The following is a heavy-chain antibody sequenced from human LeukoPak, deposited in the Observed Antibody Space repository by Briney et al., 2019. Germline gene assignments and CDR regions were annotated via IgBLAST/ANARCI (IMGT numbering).Heavy chain of an antibody. D-gene: IGHD4/OR15-4a*01. CDR3: ATSPTIKGGFDS. V-gene: IGHV3-74*01. Sequence: GGSLRLSCAVSGFTASSCCLHWVRHAPGKELVWVSRFDSDGTTTTYADSVKGRFTISRDVAKNTVYLQMNSLRAEDTAVYYCATSPTIKGGFDSWGQGTLVTVSS. CDR1: GFTASSCC. CDR2: FDSDGTTT. J-gene: IGHJ4*02.